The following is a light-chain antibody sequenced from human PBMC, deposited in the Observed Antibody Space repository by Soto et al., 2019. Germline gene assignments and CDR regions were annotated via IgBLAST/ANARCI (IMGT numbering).Light chain of an antibody. CDR1: QGIANF. CDR2: GAS. CDR3: QQLNSFPIP. Sequence: IQLTQFPSSLSASVGDRVTISCRASQGIANFLAWYQQKPGKAPKLLISGASTLQSGVPSRFSGSGSGTDFTLTISSLQPEDFATYYCQQLNSFPIPFGPGTKVDIK. V-gene: IGKV1-9*01. J-gene: IGKJ3*01.